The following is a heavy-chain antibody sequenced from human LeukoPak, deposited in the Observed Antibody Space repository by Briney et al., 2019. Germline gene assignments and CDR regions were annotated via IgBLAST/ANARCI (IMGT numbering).Heavy chain of an antibody. V-gene: IGHV3-23*01. CDR1: GFTFSTYA. Sequence: GGSLRLSGAASGFTFSTYAMSGVGQAPGKGLEWVSAISGSGGSTYYADSVKGRFTISRDNSKNTLYLQMNSLRAEDTAVYYCAKGPLRYFPYYWGQGTLVTVSS. CDR2: ISGSGGST. J-gene: IGHJ4*02. CDR3: AKGPLRYFPYY. D-gene: IGHD4-17*01.